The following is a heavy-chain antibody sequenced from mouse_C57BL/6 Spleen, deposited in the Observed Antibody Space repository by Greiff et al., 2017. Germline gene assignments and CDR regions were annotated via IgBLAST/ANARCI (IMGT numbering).Heavy chain of an antibody. V-gene: IGHV5-9-1*02. CDR1: GFTFSSYA. CDR3: TRDYYGSSYWYFDV. Sequence: EVKLMESGEGLVKPGGSLKLSCAASGFTFSSYAMSWVRQTPEKRLEWVAYISSGGDYIYYADTVKGRFTISRDNARNTLYLQMSSLKSDDTAMYYCTRDYYGSSYWYFDVWGTGTTVTVSS. CDR2: ISSGGDYI. J-gene: IGHJ1*03. D-gene: IGHD1-1*01.